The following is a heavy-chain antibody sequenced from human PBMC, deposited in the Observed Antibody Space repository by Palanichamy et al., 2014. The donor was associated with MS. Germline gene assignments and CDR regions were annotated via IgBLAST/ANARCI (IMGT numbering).Heavy chain of an antibody. Sequence: LVQSGAEVKKPGASVKVSCKASGYTFTSYGISWVRQAPGRGLEWMGWISAYNGNTNYAQKLQGRVAMTTDTSTSTAYMELRSLRSDDTAVYYCARDSSGWEVMLESEPPTPFFDYWGQGTLVTVSS. CDR2: ISAYNGNT. D-gene: IGHD6-19*01. CDR1: GYTFTSYG. J-gene: IGHJ4*02. V-gene: IGHV1-18*01. CDR3: ARDSSGWEVMLESEPPTPFFDY.